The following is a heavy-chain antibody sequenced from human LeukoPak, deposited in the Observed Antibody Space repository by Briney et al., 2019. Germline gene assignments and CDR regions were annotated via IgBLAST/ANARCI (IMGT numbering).Heavy chain of an antibody. CDR3: ARAYCSGGSCYLYYFDY. Sequence: ASVKVSYKASGYTFTSYGISWVRQAPGQGLEWMGWISAYNGNTNYAQKLQGRVTMTTDTSTSTAYMELRSLRSDDTAVYYCARAYCSGGSCYLYYFDYWGQGTLVTVSS. CDR2: ISAYNGNT. J-gene: IGHJ4*02. CDR1: GYTFTSYG. V-gene: IGHV1-18*01. D-gene: IGHD2-15*01.